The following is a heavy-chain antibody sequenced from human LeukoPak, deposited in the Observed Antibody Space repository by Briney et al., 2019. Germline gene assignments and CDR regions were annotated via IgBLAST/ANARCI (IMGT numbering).Heavy chain of an antibody. Sequence: ASVTVSCKASGYTFTSYAMNWVRQAPGQGLEWMGWINSNTGNPTYAQGFTGRFVFSLDTSVSTAYLQISSLKAEDTAVYYCARILPEQPFDYWGQGTLVTVSS. J-gene: IGHJ4*02. D-gene: IGHD1-14*01. V-gene: IGHV7-4-1*02. CDR1: GYTFTSYA. CDR3: ARILPEQPFDY. CDR2: INSNTGNP.